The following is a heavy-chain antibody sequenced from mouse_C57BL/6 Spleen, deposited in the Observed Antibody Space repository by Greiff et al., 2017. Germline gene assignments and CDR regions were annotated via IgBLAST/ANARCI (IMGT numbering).Heavy chain of an antibody. CDR3: ARNSDDYDRNWFAY. Sequence: VKLQESGPGLVAPSQSLSITCTVSGFSLTSYAISWVRQPPGKGLEWLGVIWTGGGTNYNSALKSRLSISKDNSKSQVFLKMNSLQTDDTARYYCARNSDDYDRNWFAYWGQGTLVTVSA. CDR1: GFSLTSYA. D-gene: IGHD2-4*01. V-gene: IGHV2-9-1*01. J-gene: IGHJ3*01. CDR2: IWTGGGT.